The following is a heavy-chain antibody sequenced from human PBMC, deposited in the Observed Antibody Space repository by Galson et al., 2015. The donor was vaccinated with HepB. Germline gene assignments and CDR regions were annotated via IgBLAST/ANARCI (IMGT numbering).Heavy chain of an antibody. V-gene: IGHV3-20*01. CDR2: INWNGGST. Sequence: SLRLSCAASGSTFDDYGMSWVRQAPGKGLEWVSGINWNGGSTGYADSVKGRFTISRDNAKNSLYLQMNSLRAEDTALYHCARGYYDILTGYYGDFDLWGRGTLVTVSS. CDR1: GSTFDDYG. CDR3: ARGYYDILTGYYGDFDL. D-gene: IGHD3-9*01. J-gene: IGHJ2*01.